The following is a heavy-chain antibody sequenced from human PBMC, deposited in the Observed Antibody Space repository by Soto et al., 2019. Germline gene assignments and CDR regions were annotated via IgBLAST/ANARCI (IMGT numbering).Heavy chain of an antibody. CDR1: GFTFSSYS. D-gene: IGHD2-21*02. Sequence: GGSLRLSCAASGFTFSSYSMNWVRQAPGKGLEWVSSISGSSSYIYYADSVKGRFTISRDNAKNSLYLQMNSLRAEDTAVYYCARGLEGDPSDYWGQGALVTVSS. CDR2: ISGSSSYI. J-gene: IGHJ4*02. CDR3: ARGLEGDPSDY. V-gene: IGHV3-21*01.